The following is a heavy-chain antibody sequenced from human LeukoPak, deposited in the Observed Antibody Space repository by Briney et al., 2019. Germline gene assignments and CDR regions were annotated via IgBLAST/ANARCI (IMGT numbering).Heavy chain of an antibody. V-gene: IGHV3-23*01. CDR2: ISGSGGST. CDR1: GFTFGSYA. CDR3: AKEKYYGSGSSSSPFDY. Sequence: TGGSLRLSCAASGFTFGSYAMSWVRQAPGKGLEWVSAISGSGGSTYYADSVKGRFTISRDNSKNTLYLQMNSLRAEDTAVYYCAKEKYYGSGSSSSPFDYWGQGTLVTVSS. D-gene: IGHD3-10*01. J-gene: IGHJ4*02.